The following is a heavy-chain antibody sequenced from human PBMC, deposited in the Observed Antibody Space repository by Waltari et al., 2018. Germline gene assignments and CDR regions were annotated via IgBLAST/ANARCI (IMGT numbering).Heavy chain of an antibody. D-gene: IGHD2-2*01. CDR1: GGSISSGGYY. Sequence: QVQLQESGPGLVKPSQTLSLPCTVSGGSISSGGYYWSWIRQHPGKGREWSGYIYYSGSTYYNPSLKSRVTISVDTSKTQFSLRLSSVTAADTAVYYCARGVEVLPASHWGQGTLVTVSS. J-gene: IGHJ4*02. CDR2: IYYSGST. CDR3: ARGVEVLPASH. V-gene: IGHV4-31*03.